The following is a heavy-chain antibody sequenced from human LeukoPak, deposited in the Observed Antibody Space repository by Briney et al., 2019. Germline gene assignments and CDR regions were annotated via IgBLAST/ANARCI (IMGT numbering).Heavy chain of an antibody. Sequence: PSETLSLTCTVSGGSISSYYWSWIRQPPGNGLEWIGYIYYSESTNYNPSLKSRVTISGDTSKNQFSLKLSSGTAADTAVYFCARAVYAXXXXYYXYXXVXGXGTTVTVSS. D-gene: IGHD2-8*01. V-gene: IGHV4-59*01. CDR2: IYYSEST. J-gene: IGHJ6*03. CDR1: GGSISSYY. CDR3: ARAVYAXXXXYYXYXXV.